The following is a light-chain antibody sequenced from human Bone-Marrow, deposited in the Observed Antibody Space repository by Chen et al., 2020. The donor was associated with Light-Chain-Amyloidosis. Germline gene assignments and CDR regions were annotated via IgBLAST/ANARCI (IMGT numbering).Light chain of an antibody. V-gene: IGKV1-5*03. CDR2: KAS. J-gene: IGKJ1*01. Sequence: DIPMTQSPSTLSASVGDRVTITCRASQSIGSWLAWYQQKPWKAPKLLIYKASSLESGVPSRVSGSGSGTEFTLTISSLQPDDFATDYCQQYNSYSTFGQGTKVDIK. CDR1: QSIGSW. CDR3: QQYNSYST.